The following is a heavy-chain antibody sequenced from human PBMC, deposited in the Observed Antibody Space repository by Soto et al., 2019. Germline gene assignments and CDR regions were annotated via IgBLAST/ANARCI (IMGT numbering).Heavy chain of an antibody. CDR3: AKDNGYYGMDV. J-gene: IGHJ6*02. CDR1: GFIFSSDW. V-gene: IGHV3-30*18. Sequence: GGSLRLSCAASGFIFSSDWMHWVRQAPGKGLEWVAVISYDGSEKYYADSVKGRFTISRDNSKNTLYLQMNSLRAEDTAVYYCAKDNGYYGMDVWGQGTTVTVSS. CDR2: ISYDGSEK.